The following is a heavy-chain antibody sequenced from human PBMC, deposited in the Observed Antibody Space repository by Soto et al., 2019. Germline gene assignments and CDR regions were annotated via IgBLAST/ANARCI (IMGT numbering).Heavy chain of an antibody. D-gene: IGHD6-6*01. J-gene: IGHJ3*02. CDR1: GGSFSGYY. CDR2: INHSGST. CDR3: ASVGSIAARDDAFDI. V-gene: IGHV4-34*01. Sequence: SETLSLTCAVYGGSFSGYYWSWILQPPGKGLEWIGEINHSGSTNHNPSLKSRVTISVDTSKNQFSLKLSSVTAADTAVYYCASVGSIAARDDAFDIWGQGTMVTVAS.